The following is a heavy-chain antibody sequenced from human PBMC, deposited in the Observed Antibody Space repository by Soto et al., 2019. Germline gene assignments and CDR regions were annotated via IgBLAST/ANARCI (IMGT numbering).Heavy chain of an antibody. CDR1: GFTLGAYV. D-gene: IGHD2-15*01. V-gene: IGHV3-30*18. CDR3: AKSVPDPACRGGGCHRTFDY. Sequence: QVQLVESGGGVVQPGGSVRLSCTASGFTLGAYVMHWVRQAQGKGPEWVAAISADGRDLFYAASVEGRFTISRDNSKNTLFLHMNSLTSEDTSVYSCAKSVPDPACRGGGCHRTFDYWGQGTLVTVSS. J-gene: IGHJ4*02. CDR2: ISADGRDL.